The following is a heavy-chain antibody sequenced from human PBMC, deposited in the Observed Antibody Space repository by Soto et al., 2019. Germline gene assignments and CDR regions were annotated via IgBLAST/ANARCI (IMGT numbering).Heavy chain of an antibody. CDR3: ARGDVDTAMENKGVGYYYGMDV. J-gene: IGHJ6*02. Sequence: PSATLSLTCTVSGGSISSYYWSWIRPPPGKGLEWIGYIYYSGSTNYNPSLKSRVTISVDTSKNQFSLKLSSVTAADTAVYYCARGDVDTAMENKGVGYYYGMDVWGQGTTVTVSS. V-gene: IGHV4-59*01. CDR2: IYYSGST. D-gene: IGHD5-18*01. CDR1: GGSISSYY.